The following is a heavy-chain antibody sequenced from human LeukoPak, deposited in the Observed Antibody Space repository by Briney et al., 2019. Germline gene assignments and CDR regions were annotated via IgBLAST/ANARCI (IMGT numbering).Heavy chain of an antibody. J-gene: IGHJ5*02. V-gene: IGHV3-15*01. Sequence: GGSLRLSCAASGLIFTNAWMTWVRQAPGKGLEWVGRIKDKTQGATTDFAAPVKGRFSISRDDSKNTLYLQMNSLKTEDTAVYYCTTEIVATIGWFDPWGQGTLVTVSS. CDR1: GLIFTNAW. CDR3: TTEIVATIGWFDP. D-gene: IGHD5-12*01. CDR2: IKDKTQGATT.